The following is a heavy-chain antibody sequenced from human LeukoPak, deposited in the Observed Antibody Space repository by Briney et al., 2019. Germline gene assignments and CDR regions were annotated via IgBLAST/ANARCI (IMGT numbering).Heavy chain of an antibody. CDR3: ASLGVVPAAIGAFDT. CDR1: GGSISSGSYY. J-gene: IGHJ3*02. CDR2: IYTSGST. Sequence: SQTLSLTCTVSGGSISSGSYYWSWIRQPAGKGLEWIGRIYTSGSTNYNPSLKSRVTISVDTSKNQFSLKLSSVTAADTAVYYCASLGVVPAAIGAFDTWGQGTMVTVSS. D-gene: IGHD2-2*02. V-gene: IGHV4-61*02.